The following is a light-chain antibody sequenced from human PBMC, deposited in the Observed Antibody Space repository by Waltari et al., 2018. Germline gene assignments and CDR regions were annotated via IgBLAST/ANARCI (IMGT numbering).Light chain of an antibody. CDR2: WAS. CDR1: QSVFYNSNIKHY. Sequence: DIVMTQSPDSLSVSLCERATITCKSSQSVFYNSNIKHYLAWYQQKVGQPPKLLIYWASSRESGVPDRFSGSVSGTDFTLTISSLQAEDVAVYYCQQYYTAPYTFGQGTKLEIK. V-gene: IGKV4-1*01. CDR3: QQYYTAPYT. J-gene: IGKJ2*01.